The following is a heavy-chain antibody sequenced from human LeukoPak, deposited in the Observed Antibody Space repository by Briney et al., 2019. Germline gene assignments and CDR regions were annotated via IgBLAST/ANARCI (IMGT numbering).Heavy chain of an antibody. Sequence: GGSLGLSCAASGFTFNTYWMTWVRQPPGKGLQWVANIKQDGSEAYYVDSVKGRFTVSRDNAKDSVYLQMRNLRAEDTAVYYCVREQRIVGASMIDYWGQGTLVTVSS. D-gene: IGHD1-26*01. CDR2: IKQDGSEA. J-gene: IGHJ4*02. CDR1: GFTFNTYW. V-gene: IGHV3-7*03. CDR3: VREQRIVGASMIDY.